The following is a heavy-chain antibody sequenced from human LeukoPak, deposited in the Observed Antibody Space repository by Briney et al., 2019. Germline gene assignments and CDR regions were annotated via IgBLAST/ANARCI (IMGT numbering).Heavy chain of an antibody. CDR2: IYYSGST. CDR3: ARAVVVAATVKWFDP. D-gene: IGHD2-15*01. V-gene: IGHV4-59*01. Sequence: PSETLSLTCTVSGGSISGYYWSWIRQSPGKGLERVGYIYYSGSTNYNPSLKSRVTMSVDTSKNHFPLKVSSVTAADTAVYYCARAVVVAATVKWFDPWGQGTLVTVSS. J-gene: IGHJ5*02. CDR1: GGSISGYY.